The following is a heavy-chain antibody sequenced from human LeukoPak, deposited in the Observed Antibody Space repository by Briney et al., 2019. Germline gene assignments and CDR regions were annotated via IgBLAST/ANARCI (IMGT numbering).Heavy chain of an antibody. J-gene: IGHJ4*02. CDR3: ATSGGDILTGYYRPIDY. V-gene: IGHV3-23*01. CDR2: ISGSGGST. CDR1: GFTFSSYA. D-gene: IGHD3-9*01. Sequence: GGSLRLSCAASGFTFSSYAMSWVRQAPGKGLEWVSAISGSGGSTYYADSVKGRFTISRDNAKNSLYLQMNSLRAEDTALYYCATSGGDILTGYYRPIDYWGQGTLVTVSS.